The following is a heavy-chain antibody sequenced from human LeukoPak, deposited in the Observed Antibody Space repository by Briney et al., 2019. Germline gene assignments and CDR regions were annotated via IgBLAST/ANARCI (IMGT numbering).Heavy chain of an antibody. J-gene: IGHJ3*02. CDR2: IYSGGST. CDR1: GFTVSSNY. D-gene: IGHD4-17*01. Sequence: PGGSLRLSCAASGFTVSSNYMSWVRQAPGKGLEWVSVIYSGGSTYYADSVKGRFTISRDNSKNTLYLQMNSLRAEDTAVYYCARGMTTSPQGDAFDIWGQGTMVTVSS. V-gene: IGHV3-53*01. CDR3: ARGMTTSPQGDAFDI.